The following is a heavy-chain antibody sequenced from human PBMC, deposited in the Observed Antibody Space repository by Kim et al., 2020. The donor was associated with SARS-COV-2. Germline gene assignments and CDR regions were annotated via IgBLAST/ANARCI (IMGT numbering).Heavy chain of an antibody. CDR3: ARAPLYYDSRNTDY. Sequence: GGSLRLSCAASGFTFSSYAMHWVRQAPGKGLEWVAVISYDGSNKYYADSVKGRFTISRDNSKNTLYLQMNSLRAEDTAVYYCARAPLYYDSRNTDYWGQGTLVTVSS. V-gene: IGHV3-30-3*01. J-gene: IGHJ4*02. CDR1: GFTFSSYA. CDR2: ISYDGSNK. D-gene: IGHD3-22*01.